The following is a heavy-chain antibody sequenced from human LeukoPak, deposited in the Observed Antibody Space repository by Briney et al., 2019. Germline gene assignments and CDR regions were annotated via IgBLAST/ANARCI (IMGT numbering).Heavy chain of an antibody. CDR3: ARTYGSSYYYYYGMDV. Sequence: GGSLRLPCAASGFTFSSYAMSWVRQAPGKGLEWVSAISGSGISTYYADSVKGRFTISRDNSKNTLYLQMNSLRAEDTAIYYCARTYGSSYYYYYGMDVWGQGTTVTVSS. CDR1: GFTFSSYA. V-gene: IGHV3-23*01. CDR2: ISGSGIST. J-gene: IGHJ6*02. D-gene: IGHD3-10*01.